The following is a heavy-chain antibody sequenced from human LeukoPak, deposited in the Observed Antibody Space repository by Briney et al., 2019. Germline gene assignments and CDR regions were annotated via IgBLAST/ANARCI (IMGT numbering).Heavy chain of an antibody. D-gene: IGHD1/OR15-1a*01. Sequence: SETLSLTCAVSGYSISSGYYWGWIRQPPGKGLEWIGSIYHSGSTYYNPSLKSRVTISVDTSKNQFSLKLSSVTAADTAVYYCAILTIRGAFDIWGQGTMVTVS. J-gene: IGHJ3*02. CDR1: GYSISSGYY. V-gene: IGHV4-38-2*01. CDR2: IYHSGST. CDR3: AILTIRGAFDI.